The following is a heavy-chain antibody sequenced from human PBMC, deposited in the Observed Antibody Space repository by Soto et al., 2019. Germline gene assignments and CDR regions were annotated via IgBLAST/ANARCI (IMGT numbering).Heavy chain of an antibody. CDR1: GFMFNNYG. CDR3: AKVLLGDRSGSHHGGDF. Sequence: QVKLVEAGGGVVQPGRSLGLSCAASGFMFNNYGMHWVRQAPGKGLEWVAIISFDGTNKYYADSVMGRFTISRDNSKNTLYLQMLSLRDEDTAVYYCAKVLLGDRSGSHHGGDFWGQGTRVTVSS. D-gene: IGHD3-22*01. J-gene: IGHJ4*02. CDR2: ISFDGTNK. V-gene: IGHV3-30*18.